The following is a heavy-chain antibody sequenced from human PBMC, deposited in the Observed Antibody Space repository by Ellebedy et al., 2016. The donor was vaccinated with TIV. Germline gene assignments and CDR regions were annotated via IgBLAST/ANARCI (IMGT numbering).Heavy chain of an antibody. CDR3: AKVGLYCTNGVCLPGYFDY. CDR2: ISGSGVST. J-gene: IGHJ4*02. Sequence: GESLKISXAASGFTFSSYAMSWVRQAPGKGLEWVSAISGSGVSTYYADSVKGRFTISRDNSKNTLYLQMNSLRAEDTAVYYCAKVGLYCTNGVCLPGYFDYWGQGTLVTVSS. CDR1: GFTFSSYA. D-gene: IGHD2-8*01. V-gene: IGHV3-23*01.